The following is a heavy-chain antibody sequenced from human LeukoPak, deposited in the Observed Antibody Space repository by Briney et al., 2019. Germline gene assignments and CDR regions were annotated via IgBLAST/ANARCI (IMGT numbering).Heavy chain of an antibody. J-gene: IGHJ4*02. D-gene: IGHD6-13*01. CDR3: ARDLGGYSDY. CDR1: GFTFSSYT. V-gene: IGHV3-48*01. Sequence: GGSLRFSCAASGFTFSSYTMNWVRRAPGKGLEWVSFISASSNIIYYADSVQGRFTISRDNAKNSLYLQMNSLRAEDTAVYYCARDLGGYSDYWGQGTLVTVSS. CDR2: ISASSNII.